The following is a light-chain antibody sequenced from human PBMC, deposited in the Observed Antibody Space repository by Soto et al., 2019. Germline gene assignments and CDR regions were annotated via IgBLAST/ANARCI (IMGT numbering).Light chain of an antibody. Sequence: DIQMTQSPSSLSASVGDRVTITCQASRDISNYLNWDQHKPGKVPKLLIYDASKLETGVTSRFGGSRSGTDFTFTISSLQPEDVATYYSQQNDNLPPLTFGGGTKVEIK. V-gene: IGKV1-33*01. CDR2: DAS. CDR1: RDISNY. J-gene: IGKJ4*01. CDR3: QQNDNLPPLT.